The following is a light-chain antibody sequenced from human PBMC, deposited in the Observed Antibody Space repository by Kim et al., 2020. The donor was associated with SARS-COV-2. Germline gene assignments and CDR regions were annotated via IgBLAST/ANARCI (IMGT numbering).Light chain of an antibody. J-gene: IGLJ3*02. CDR1: MLGNKY. Sequence: SYELTQPPSVSVSPGQAASISCSGDMLGNKYACWYQQKPGQSPVLVIYQNTKRPSGIPERFSGSNSGNTATLTLSGTQAMDEADYYCQAWDSSTSDWVFG. V-gene: IGLV3-1*01. CDR2: QNT. CDR3: QAWDSSTSDWV.